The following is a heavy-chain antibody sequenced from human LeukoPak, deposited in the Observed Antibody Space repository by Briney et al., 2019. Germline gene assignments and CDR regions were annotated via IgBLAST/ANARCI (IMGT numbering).Heavy chain of an antibody. CDR1: GFTFSGYS. CDR3: AREIAAGGFDY. Sequence: GWSLRLSCVASGFTFSGYSMNWVRQAPGRGLEWVSSIGGTSRSRFYADSMKGRFTISRDNARNSPYLQMDSLRAEDTAVYYCAREIAAGGFDYWGQGTLVTVSS. V-gene: IGHV3-21*01. CDR2: IGGTSRSR. J-gene: IGHJ4*02. D-gene: IGHD6-13*01.